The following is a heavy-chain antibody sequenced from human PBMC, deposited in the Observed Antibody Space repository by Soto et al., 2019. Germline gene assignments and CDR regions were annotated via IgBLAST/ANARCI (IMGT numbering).Heavy chain of an antibody. V-gene: IGHV1-8*01. CDR1: GYTFTNYD. J-gene: IGHJ6*02. CDR2: VNPNSGDV. CDR3: ARVRVSVTIFGATRHYYYGMDV. D-gene: IGHD3-3*01. Sequence: QVQLVQSGAEVKKPGASVKVSCKASGYTFTNYDINWVRQATGHGLEWMGWVNPNSGDVGYAQKFQGRVTMTRNTSITTAYMDLSSLRSEATAVYYCARVRVSVTIFGATRHYYYGMDVWGQGTTVTVSS.